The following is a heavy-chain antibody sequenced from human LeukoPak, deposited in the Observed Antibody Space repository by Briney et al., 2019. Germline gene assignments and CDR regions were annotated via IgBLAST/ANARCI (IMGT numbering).Heavy chain of an antibody. J-gene: IGHJ4*02. CDR3: ASQVVPAARVDY. V-gene: IGHV3-21*01. CDR2: IISSSSYI. Sequence: PGGSLRLSCAASGFTFSSYSMNWVRQAPGKGLEWVSSIISSSSYIYYADSVKGRFTISRDNAKNSLYLQMNSLRAEDTAVYYCASQVVPAARVDYWGQGTLVTVSS. D-gene: IGHD2-2*01. CDR1: GFTFSSYS.